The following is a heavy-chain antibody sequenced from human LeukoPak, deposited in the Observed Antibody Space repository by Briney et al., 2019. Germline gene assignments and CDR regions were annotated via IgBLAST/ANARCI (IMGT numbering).Heavy chain of an antibody. Sequence: GSLRLSCAASGFTFSSYAMHWVRQAPGKGLEWVAVISYDGSNKYYADSVKGRFTISRDNSKNTLYLQMNSLRAEDTAVYYCARDPWLRWPENYFDYWGQGTLVTVSS. CDR2: ISYDGSNK. V-gene: IGHV3-30*04. J-gene: IGHJ4*02. CDR1: GFTFSSYA. CDR3: ARDPWLRWPENYFDY. D-gene: IGHD4-23*01.